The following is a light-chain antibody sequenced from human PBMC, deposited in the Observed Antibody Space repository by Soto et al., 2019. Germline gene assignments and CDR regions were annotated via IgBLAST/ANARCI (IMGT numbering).Light chain of an antibody. V-gene: IGKV3-20*01. CDR2: GVS. CDR3: QHYGYTQWT. CDR1: QSGRDMY. J-gene: IGKJ1*01. Sequence: EIVLTQSPGTLSLSPGERATLSCRASQSGRDMYLAWYQQKPGQPPRLLIYGVSSRAYGIPDRFSGSGSGTDFTLTIRRMETEDFAVYYCQHYGYTQWTFGQGTKVDIK.